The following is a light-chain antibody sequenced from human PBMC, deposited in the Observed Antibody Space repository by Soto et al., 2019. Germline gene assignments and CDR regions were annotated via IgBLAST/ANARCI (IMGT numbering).Light chain of an antibody. Sequence: EIVLTQSPATLSLSPGERATLSCRANESINNLLAWYQQKPGQAPWLLIFDASHRPTGTPARFSGSGSGTEFTLPISALEPGDFAVYYCQQRSNWPTFGGGTRVDIK. CDR2: DAS. V-gene: IGKV3-11*01. J-gene: IGKJ4*01. CDR3: QQRSNWPT. CDR1: ESINNL.